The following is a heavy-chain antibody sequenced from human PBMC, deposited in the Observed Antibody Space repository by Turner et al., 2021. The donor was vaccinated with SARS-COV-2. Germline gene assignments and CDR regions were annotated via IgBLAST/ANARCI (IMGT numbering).Heavy chain of an antibody. Sequence: QVQLVESGGGVVQPGRSLRLSCAASGFTFSSYGLHWVRQAPGKGLEWVAVIWYDGCNKFYADSVKGRFTISRDNSKNTLYLQMNSLRAEDTAVYYCARETDYGDSSSFDYWGQGTLVTVSS. CDR3: ARETDYGDSSSFDY. J-gene: IGHJ4*02. CDR2: IWYDGCNK. V-gene: IGHV3-33*08. D-gene: IGHD4-17*01. CDR1: GFTFSSYG.